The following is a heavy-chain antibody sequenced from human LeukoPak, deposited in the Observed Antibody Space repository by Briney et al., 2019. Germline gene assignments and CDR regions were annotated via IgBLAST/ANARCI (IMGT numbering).Heavy chain of an antibody. CDR1: GFTFSSYS. V-gene: IGHV3-21*01. J-gene: IGHJ6*02. Sequence: GGSLRLFCAASGFTFSSYSMNWVRQAPGKGLEWVSSISSSSSYIYYADSVKGRFTISRDNAKNSLYLQMNSLRAEDTAVYYCARVPSSFGYYYGMDVWGQGTTVTVSS. CDR3: ARVPSSFGYYYGMDV. D-gene: IGHD3-10*01. CDR2: ISSSSSYI.